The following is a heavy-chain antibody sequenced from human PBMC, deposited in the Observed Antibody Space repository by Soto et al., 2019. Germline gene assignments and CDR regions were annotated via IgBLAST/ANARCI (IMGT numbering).Heavy chain of an antibody. V-gene: IGHV1-46*01. J-gene: IGHJ4*02. CDR3: ARLYGGHNANPFRLGYFDY. CDR1: GYTFTGSY. Sequence: VSVQVSCKAFGYTFTGSYIHWMRQAPGQGLEWMGIINPTGGITNYAQKFQGRVVMTSDTSTSTVYVELSSLTSEDTATYYCARLYGGHNANPFRLGYFDYWGQGTLVTVSS. D-gene: IGHD4-17*01. CDR2: INPTGGIT.